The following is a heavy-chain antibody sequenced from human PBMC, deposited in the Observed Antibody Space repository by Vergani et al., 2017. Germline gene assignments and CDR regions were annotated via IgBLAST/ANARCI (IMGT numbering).Heavy chain of an antibody. V-gene: IGHV1-69*15. CDR2: IIPIFGTA. Sequence: VSCKASGGTFSSYAISWVRQAPGQGLEWMGRIIPIFGTANYAQKFQGRVTITADESTSTAYMELSSLRSEDTAVYYCARLGGSYPDAHFDYWGQGTLVTVSS. CDR3: ARLGGSYPDAHFDY. J-gene: IGHJ4*02. CDR1: GGTFSSYA. D-gene: IGHD1-26*01.